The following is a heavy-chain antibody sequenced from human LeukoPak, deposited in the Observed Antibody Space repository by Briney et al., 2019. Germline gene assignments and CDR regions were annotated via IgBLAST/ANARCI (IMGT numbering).Heavy chain of an antibody. CDR3: ARVYCSSTSCYMGLGYYYYGMDV. CDR1: GYTFTSYA. CDR2: INAGNGNT. V-gene: IGHV1-3*01. D-gene: IGHD2-2*02. Sequence: ASVKVSCKASGYTFTSYAMHWVRQAPGQRLEWMGWINAGNGNTKYSQKFQGRVTITRDTSASTAYMELSSLRSEDTAVYYCARVYCSSTSCYMGLGYYYYGMDVWGQGTTVTVSS. J-gene: IGHJ6*02.